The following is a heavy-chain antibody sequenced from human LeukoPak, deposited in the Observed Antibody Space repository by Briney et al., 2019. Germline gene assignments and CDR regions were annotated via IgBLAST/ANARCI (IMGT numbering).Heavy chain of an antibody. Sequence: GGSLRLSCTSSGFILSSFAMSWVRQAPGKGLEWVSAISGSGGSIYYADSVKGRFTISRDNSKNTLYLQMNSLRAEDTAVYYCAKYSGSYHDAFDIWGQGTMVTVSS. CDR2: ISGSGGSI. J-gene: IGHJ3*02. CDR3: AKYSGSYHDAFDI. D-gene: IGHD1-26*01. V-gene: IGHV3-23*01. CDR1: GFILSSFA.